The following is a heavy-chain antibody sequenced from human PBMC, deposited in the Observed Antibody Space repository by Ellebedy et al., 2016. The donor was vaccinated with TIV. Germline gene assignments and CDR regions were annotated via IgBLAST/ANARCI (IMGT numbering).Heavy chain of an antibody. J-gene: IGHJ6*02. CDR2: IRYGESNK. CDR1: GFTFSSYG. Sequence: PGGSLRLSCGVSGFTFSSYGMHWVCQAPGTALDWVAYIRYGESNKYYADSVKCRFTISSDHAQNSMYLQMSSLRAEDSAVYYCARQHVVVVTALRTLRRRCLDVWGQGTTVIVSS. V-gene: IGHV3-30*02. CDR3: ARQHVVVVTALRTLRRRCLDV. D-gene: IGHD2-21*02.